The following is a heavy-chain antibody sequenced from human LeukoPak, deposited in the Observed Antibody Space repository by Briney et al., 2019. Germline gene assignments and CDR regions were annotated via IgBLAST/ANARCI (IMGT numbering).Heavy chain of an antibody. CDR3: TRRFGSAICDY. CDR2: ISSSGSTI. V-gene: IGHV3-48*03. Sequence: GGSLRLSCAASGFTFSSYETNWVRQAPGKGLEWISYISSSGSTIYYADSVKGRFTISRDNAKNSLYLQMNSLRAEDTAVYYCTRRFGSAICDYWGQGTLVTVSS. CDR1: GFTFSSYE. D-gene: IGHD3-16*01. J-gene: IGHJ4*02.